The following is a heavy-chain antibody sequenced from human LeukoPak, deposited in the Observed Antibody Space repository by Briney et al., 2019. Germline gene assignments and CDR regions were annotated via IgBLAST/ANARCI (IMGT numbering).Heavy chain of an antibody. CDR1: GGSISSGSYY. J-gene: IGHJ4*02. CDR3: ARDMHYYDSSGISGFDY. CDR2: IYTSGST. D-gene: IGHD3-22*01. V-gene: IGHV4-61*02. Sequence: SQTLSLTCTVSGGSISSGSYYWRWIRQPAGKGLEWIGRIYTSGSTNYNPSLKSRVTISVDTSKNQFSLKLSSVTAADTAVYYCARDMHYYDSSGISGFDYWGQGTLVTVSS.